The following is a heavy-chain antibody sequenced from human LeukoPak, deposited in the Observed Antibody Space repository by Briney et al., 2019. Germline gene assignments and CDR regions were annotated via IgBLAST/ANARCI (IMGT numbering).Heavy chain of an antibody. J-gene: IGHJ4*02. CDR2: FDPEDGET. V-gene: IGHV1-24*01. CDR3: ATAPSSLVDY. Sequence: GASVKVSCNVSGYTLTELSMHWVRQAPGKRLEWMGGFDPEDGETIYAQKFQGRVTMTEDTSTDTAYMELSSLRSEDTAVYYCATAPSSLVDYWGQGTLVTVSS. D-gene: IGHD2-15*01. CDR1: GYTLTELS.